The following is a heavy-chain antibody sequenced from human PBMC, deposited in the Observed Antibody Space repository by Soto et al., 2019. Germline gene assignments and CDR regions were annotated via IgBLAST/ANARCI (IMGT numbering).Heavy chain of an antibody. CDR3: ARDNAWGTDY. D-gene: IGHD3-16*01. Sequence: QVQLVQSGAEEKKPGASVKVSCKASGYRFTSHSMHWVRQAPGQRLEWMGWINSVNGKTRYSEKFQGRVTITRDTSASTAYMELSSLRLEDTAVYYCARDNAWGTDYWGQGTLVTVSS. CDR1: GYRFTSHS. CDR2: INSVNGKT. V-gene: IGHV1-3*05. J-gene: IGHJ4*02.